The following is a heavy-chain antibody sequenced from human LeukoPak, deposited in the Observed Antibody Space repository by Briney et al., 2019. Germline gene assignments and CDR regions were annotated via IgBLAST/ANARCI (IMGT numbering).Heavy chain of an antibody. J-gene: IGHJ4*02. Sequence: GGSLRLSCAASGFTFSNYNMNWVRQAPGKGLEWVSFISSSSSYISYRDSVKGRFTISRDNAKNSLYLQMNSLRAEDTAVYYCARDKITGASSFDHWGQGTLVTVSS. D-gene: IGHD1-14*01. CDR1: GFTFSNYN. CDR2: ISSSSSYI. V-gene: IGHV3-21*01. CDR3: ARDKITGASSFDH.